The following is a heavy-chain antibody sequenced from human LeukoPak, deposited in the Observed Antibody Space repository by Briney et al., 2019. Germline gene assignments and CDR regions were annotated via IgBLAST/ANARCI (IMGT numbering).Heavy chain of an antibody. Sequence: ETCSLTCAVYGGSFSGYFWSWLRQPPGKGPEWIAEINDSGSTNYSPSLKSRVTISVDTSKNQFSLKLNSVTAADTAVYYCARGEVRRVKDISSSWNFDLWGRGT. CDR1: GGSFSGYF. J-gene: IGHJ2*01. CDR2: INDSGST. V-gene: IGHV4-34*01. CDR3: ARGEVRRVKDISSSWNFDL. D-gene: IGHD6-13*01.